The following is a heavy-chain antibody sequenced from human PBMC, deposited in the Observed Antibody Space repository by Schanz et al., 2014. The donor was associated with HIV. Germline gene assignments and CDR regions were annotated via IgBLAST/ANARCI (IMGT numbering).Heavy chain of an antibody. J-gene: IGHJ4*02. Sequence: VQLVESGGGLVQPGGSLRLSCAASGFTFSDYAMSWVRQAPGKGLEWVSAIVSSGGDTYYADFVEGRFTISRDNSKNTLYLQMHSLRAEDTAVYYCAKSSGWLYAHFDYWGQGTLVTVSS. V-gene: IGHV3-23*04. CDR2: IVSSGGDT. D-gene: IGHD3-9*01. CDR3: AKSSGWLYAHFDY. CDR1: GFTFSDYA.